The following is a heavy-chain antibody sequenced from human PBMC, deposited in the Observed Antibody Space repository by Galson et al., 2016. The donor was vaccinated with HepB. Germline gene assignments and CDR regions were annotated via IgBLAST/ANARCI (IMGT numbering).Heavy chain of an antibody. Sequence: ETLSLTCSVSGGSVNSSSYSWGWIRQPPGKGLEWIGNIFHSGSTYCNPSLKSRVTMSVNTSTNQFSLRLSSVTAADTAVYYCARRYFDFWSGLVGYYGMDVWGQGTTVTVSS. J-gene: IGHJ6*02. D-gene: IGHD3-3*01. CDR2: IFHSGST. CDR3: ARRYFDFWSGLVGYYGMDV. V-gene: IGHV4-39*01. CDR1: GGSVNSSSYS.